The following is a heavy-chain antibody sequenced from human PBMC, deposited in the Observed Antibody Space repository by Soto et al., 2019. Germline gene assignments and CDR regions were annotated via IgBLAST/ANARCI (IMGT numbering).Heavy chain of an antibody. V-gene: IGHV3-48*02. CDR3: ARDFGHGYYLDY. D-gene: IGHD3-3*01. CDR2: ITDSSDTV. CDR1: GFSFSNYN. Sequence: EVQLVESGGGLVQPGGSLRLSCVASGFSFSNYNMNWVRQAPGKGLEWVSYITDSSDTVHYADSVRGRFTISGDNAESSLYLQMNSLRDEATAVYFCARDFGHGYYLDYWGRGTLVTVSS. J-gene: IGHJ4*02.